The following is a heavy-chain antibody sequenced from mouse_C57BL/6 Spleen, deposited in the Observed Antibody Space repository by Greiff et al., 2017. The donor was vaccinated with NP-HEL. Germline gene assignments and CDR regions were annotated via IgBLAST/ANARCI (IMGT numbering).Heavy chain of an antibody. CDR2: ISDGGSYT. CDR1: GFTFSSYA. V-gene: IGHV5-4*01. J-gene: IGHJ3*01. CDR3: ARDKVYDGGFAY. Sequence: EVQLVESGGGLVKPGGSLKLSCAASGFTFSSYAMSWVRQTPEKRLEWVATISDGGSYTYYPDNVKGRFTISRDNAKNNLYLQMSHLKSEDTAMYYWARDKVYDGGFAYWGQGTLVTVAA. D-gene: IGHD1-3*01.